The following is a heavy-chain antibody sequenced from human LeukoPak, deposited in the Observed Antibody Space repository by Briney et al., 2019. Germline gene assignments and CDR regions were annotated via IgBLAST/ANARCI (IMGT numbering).Heavy chain of an antibody. CDR3: AREGSTYYDILTGYFHFDY. CDR2: ISYDGRNK. Sequence: GGSLRLSCAASGFTFSSYALHWVRQAPGKGLEWVAVISYDGRNKYYADSVKGRFTISRDNSKDTLYLQMNSLRAEDTAVYYCAREGSTYYDILTGYFHFDYWGQGALVIVSS. J-gene: IGHJ4*02. V-gene: IGHV3-30*04. CDR1: GFTFSSYA. D-gene: IGHD3-9*01.